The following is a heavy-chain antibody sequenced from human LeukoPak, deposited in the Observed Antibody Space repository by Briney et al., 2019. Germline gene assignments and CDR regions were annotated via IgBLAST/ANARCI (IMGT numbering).Heavy chain of an antibody. CDR2: INPNRGGT. CDR3: ARRLRYFDWLSPFDY. CDR1: GYTFTGYY. Sequence: ASVKVSCKASGYTFTGYYMHWVRQAPGQGLEWMGWINPNRGGTNYAQKFQGRVTMTRDTSISTAYMELSRLRSDDTAVYYCARRLRYFDWLSPFDYWGQGTLVTVSS. D-gene: IGHD3-9*01. V-gene: IGHV1-2*02. J-gene: IGHJ4*02.